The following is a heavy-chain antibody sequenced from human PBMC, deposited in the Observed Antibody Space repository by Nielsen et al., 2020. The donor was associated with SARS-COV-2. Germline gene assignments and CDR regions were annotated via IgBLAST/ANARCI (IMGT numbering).Heavy chain of an antibody. CDR2: IIPIFGTA. CDR3: ARDSLPSSWVLGY. Sequence: SVQVSCKASGGTFSSYAISWVRQAPGQGLEWMGGIIPIFGTANYAQKFQGRVTITADESTSTAYMELSSLRSEDTAVYYCARDSLPSSWVLGYWGQGTLVTVSS. D-gene: IGHD2-15*01. V-gene: IGHV1-69*13. CDR1: GGTFSSYA. J-gene: IGHJ4*02.